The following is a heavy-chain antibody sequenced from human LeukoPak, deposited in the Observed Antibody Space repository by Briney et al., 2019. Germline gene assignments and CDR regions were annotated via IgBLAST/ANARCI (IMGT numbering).Heavy chain of an antibody. D-gene: IGHD3-22*01. V-gene: IGHV4-39*02. CDR3: AREVEYYDSSGYRPHAFDI. CDR2: ISYSGGT. CDR1: DGSIINNNHY. J-gene: IGHJ3*02. Sequence: ASETLSLTCTVSDGSIINNNHYWGWTRQPPGRGLEWIGSISYSGGTAYNPSLRSRVTISVDTSKNQFSLKVNSVTAADTAVYYCAREVEYYDSSGYRPHAFDIWGQGTLVTVSS.